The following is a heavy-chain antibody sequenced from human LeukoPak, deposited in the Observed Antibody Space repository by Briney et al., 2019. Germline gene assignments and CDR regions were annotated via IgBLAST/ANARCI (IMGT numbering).Heavy chain of an antibody. J-gene: IGHJ3*02. D-gene: IGHD3-10*01. CDR2: IIPIFGTA. Sequence: SVKVSCKASGGTFSSYAISWVRQAPGQGLEWMGGIIPIFGTANYAQKFQGRVTITTDESTSTAYMELSSLRSEDTAVYCCARDRRVGDFADAFDIWGQGTMVTVSS. CDR3: ARDRRVGDFADAFDI. V-gene: IGHV1-69*05. CDR1: GGTFSSYA.